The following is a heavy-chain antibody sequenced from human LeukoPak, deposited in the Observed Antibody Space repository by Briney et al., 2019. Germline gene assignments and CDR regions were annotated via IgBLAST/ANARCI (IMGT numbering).Heavy chain of an antibody. V-gene: IGHV4-39*07. D-gene: IGHD3-3*01. Sequence: SETLSLTCTVSGGSISSSSYYWGWIRQPPGEGLEWIGSIYYSGSTYYNPSLKSRVTISVDTSKNQFSLKLSSVTAADTAVYYCARQHYDFWSGYWDYYYYYMDVWGKGTTVTVSS. CDR1: GGSISSSSYY. CDR2: IYYSGST. J-gene: IGHJ6*03. CDR3: ARQHYDFWSGYWDYYYYYMDV.